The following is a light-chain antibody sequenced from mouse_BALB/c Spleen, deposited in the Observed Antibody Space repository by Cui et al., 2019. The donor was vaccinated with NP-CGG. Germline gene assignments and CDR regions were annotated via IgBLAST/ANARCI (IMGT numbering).Light chain of an antibody. V-gene: IGLV1*01. CDR2: GNN. CDR1: TGSVPTTNY. CDR3: ARWYSNHWV. J-gene: IGLJ1*01. Sequence: QAVVTHVSALTTSPGETVTLTARSSTGSVPTTNYAHCVQETPDYLFTGLIGGNNNRAPGVPARFSGSLIGDKAAPTITGENNEDEAIYCCARWYSNHWVFGGGTKLTVL.